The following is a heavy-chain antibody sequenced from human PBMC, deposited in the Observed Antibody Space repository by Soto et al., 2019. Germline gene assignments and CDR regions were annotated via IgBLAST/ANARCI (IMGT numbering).Heavy chain of an antibody. CDR2: ISGGSGYI. CDR1: GFTFSSYS. Sequence: GGSLRLSCAASGFTFSSYSMNWVRQAPGKGLEWVSSISGGSGYIYYADSVKGRFTISRDNAKNSLFLQMDGLRDEDTAVYYSARAPGGSSSGAPLDYGGKESLVPVSS. V-gene: IGHV3-21*01. J-gene: IGHJ4*02. CDR3: ARAPGGSSSGAPLDY. D-gene: IGHD6-6*01.